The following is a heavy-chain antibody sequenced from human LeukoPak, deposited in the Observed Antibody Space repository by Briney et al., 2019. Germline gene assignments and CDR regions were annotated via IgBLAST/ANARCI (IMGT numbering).Heavy chain of an antibody. J-gene: IGHJ4*02. CDR1: GFILGEDT. CDR2: IRSKAYGGTT. D-gene: IGHD6-6*01. CDR3: TTPIAARSDY. V-gene: IGHV3-49*03. Sequence: GGSLRLSCTPSGFILGEDTMSWFRQAPGKGLEWVGFIRSKAYGGTTEYAASVKGRFTISRDDSKSIAYLQMNSLKTEDTAVYYCTTPIAARSDYWGQGTLVTVSS.